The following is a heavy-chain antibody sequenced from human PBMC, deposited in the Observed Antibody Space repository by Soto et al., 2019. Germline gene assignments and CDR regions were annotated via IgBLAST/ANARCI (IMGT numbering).Heavy chain of an antibody. CDR1: GFTFNTYG. Sequence: QVQLVESGGGVVQPGRSLRLSCATSGFTFNTYGMHWVRQAPGKGLEWVAIILYDGTNKNYAESVQGRFTISRDNSKNTLFLQMTSLRPEDTAVYYCAKDRVKLSYSSASYHYYYYGLDVWGQGTTVTVSS. CDR2: ILYDGTNK. D-gene: IGHD6-19*01. V-gene: IGHV3-30*18. J-gene: IGHJ6*02. CDR3: AKDRVKLSYSSASYHYYYYGLDV.